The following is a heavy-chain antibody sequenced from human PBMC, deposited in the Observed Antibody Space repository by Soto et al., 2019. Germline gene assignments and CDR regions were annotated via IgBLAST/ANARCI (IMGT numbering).Heavy chain of an antibody. V-gene: IGHV3-23*01. D-gene: IGHD2-2*01. J-gene: IGHJ4*02. Sequence: GGSLRLSCAASGFTFSSNAMSWVRQAPGKGLEWVSGISGSGGSTYYADSVKGRFTISRDNSKNTLYLQMNSLRAEDTAVYYCAKSFCSSASCARGHFDYWGQGTLGTVSS. CDR3: AKSFCSSASCARGHFDY. CDR2: ISGSGGST. CDR1: GFTFSSNA.